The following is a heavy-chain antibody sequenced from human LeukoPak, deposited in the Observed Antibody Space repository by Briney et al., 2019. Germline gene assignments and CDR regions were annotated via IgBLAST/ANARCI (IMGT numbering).Heavy chain of an antibody. Sequence: GGSLRLSCAASGFTVSSNYMSWVRQAPGKGLEWVSVIYSGGSTYYADSEKGRFTISRDNSKNTLYLQMNSLRAEDTAIYYCGKDWKLDYWGQGTLVTVSS. CDR2: IYSGGST. V-gene: IGHV3-66*01. J-gene: IGHJ4*02. CDR1: GFTVSSNY. D-gene: IGHD1-1*01. CDR3: GKDWKLDY.